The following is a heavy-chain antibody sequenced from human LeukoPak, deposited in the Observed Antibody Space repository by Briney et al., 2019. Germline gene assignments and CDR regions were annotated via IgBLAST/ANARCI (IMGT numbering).Heavy chain of an antibody. Sequence: GGSLRLSCAASGFTFSSYGMSWLRQAPGKGLEWVSAISGSGGSTYYADSVKGRFTISRDNSKNTLYLQMNRLRAEDTAVYYCARGPGLAVTGTDWGQGTLVTVSS. CDR1: GFTFSSYG. J-gene: IGHJ4*02. CDR2: ISGSGGST. V-gene: IGHV3-23*01. D-gene: IGHD6-19*01. CDR3: ARGPGLAVTGTD.